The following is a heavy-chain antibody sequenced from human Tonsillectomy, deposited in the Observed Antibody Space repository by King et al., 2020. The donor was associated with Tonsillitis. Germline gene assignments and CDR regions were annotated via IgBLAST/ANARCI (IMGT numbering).Heavy chain of an antibody. CDR1: GGSISSGDYY. V-gene: IGHV4-30-4*01. CDR2: IYYSGST. J-gene: IGHJ5*02. CDR3: ASAPPYCSSTSCYAGCFDP. Sequence: LQLQESGPGLVKPSQTLSLTCTVSGGSISSGDYYWSWIRQPPGKGLEWIGYIYYSGSTYYNPSLKSRVTISVETSKNQFSLKLSSVTAADTAVYYCASAPPYCSSTSCYAGCFDPWGQGTLVTVSS. D-gene: IGHD2-2*01.